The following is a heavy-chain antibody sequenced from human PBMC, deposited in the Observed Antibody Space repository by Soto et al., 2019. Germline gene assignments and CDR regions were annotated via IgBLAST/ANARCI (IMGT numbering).Heavy chain of an antibody. CDR2: INPNSGGT. CDR1: GYTFSDYY. D-gene: IGHD1-1*01. J-gene: IGHJ4*02. CDR3: AREHATAKPAGVDC. V-gene: IGHV1-2*02. Sequence: ASVKVSCKASGYTFSDYYIHWVRQAPGQGLEWMGWINPNSGGTKYAPKFQGGVTMTRDTSITTAYMELSRLRSGDTAVYYCAREHATAKPAGVDCWGQGTLVTVSS.